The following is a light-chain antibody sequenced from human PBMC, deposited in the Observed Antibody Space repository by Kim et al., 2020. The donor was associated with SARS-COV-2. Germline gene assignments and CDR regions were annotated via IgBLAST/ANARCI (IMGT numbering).Light chain of an antibody. CDR2: EVN. CDR3: CSYADGSTWA. Sequence: QSVLTQPASMSGSPGQSITISCTGTGSDIGTYKLVSWYQQDSGKVPKLMIYEVNKRPSGVSSRFSGSKSGNTASLTISGLQAEDEANYYCCSYADGSTWAFGGGTKVTVL. CDR1: GSDIGTYKL. J-gene: IGLJ2*01. V-gene: IGLV2-23*02.